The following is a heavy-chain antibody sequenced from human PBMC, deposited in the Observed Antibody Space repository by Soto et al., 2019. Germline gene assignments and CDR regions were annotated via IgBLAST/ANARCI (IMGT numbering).Heavy chain of an antibody. CDR1: GYTLTRYG. CDR2: ISGYNGDT. V-gene: IGHV1-18*01. Sequence: GASVKVSCKASGYTLTRYGISWVRQAPGQGLEWMGWISGYNGDTNYAQKFQGRVTMTVDTSTTTAFMELTSLTSDDRAVYYCAKNGQPPYYYYGMDVWG. CDR3: AKNGQPPYYYYGMDV. J-gene: IGHJ6*02. D-gene: IGHD2-8*01.